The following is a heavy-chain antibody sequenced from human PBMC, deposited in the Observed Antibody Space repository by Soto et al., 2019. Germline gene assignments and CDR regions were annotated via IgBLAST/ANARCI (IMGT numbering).Heavy chain of an antibody. CDR3: VKDHAGGYSYGYYFDY. D-gene: IGHD5-18*01. J-gene: IGHJ4*02. Sequence: GGSLRLSCSASGFTFSSYAMHWVRQAPGKGLEYVSAISSNGGSTYYADSVKGRFTISRDNSKNTLYLQMSSLRAEDTAVYYCVKDHAGGYSYGYYFDYWGQGTLVTVSS. CDR2: ISSNGGST. V-gene: IGHV3-64D*08. CDR1: GFTFSSYA.